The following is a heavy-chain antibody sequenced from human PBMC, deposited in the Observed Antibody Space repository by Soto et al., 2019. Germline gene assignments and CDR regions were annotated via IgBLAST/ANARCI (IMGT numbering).Heavy chain of an antibody. CDR1: GGAVSGFY. CDR3: ARSPTLYGDYDSWYFDL. J-gene: IGHJ2*01. D-gene: IGHD4-17*01. V-gene: IGHV4-59*02. CDR2: IYNTGST. Sequence: QVQLQESGPGLVKSSETLSLTCTVSGGAVSGFYWSWLRQPPGKELQWIGYIYNTGSTNYNPSLESRVIISVDTSKTQFSLKVTSVTAADTAVYYGARSPTLYGDYDSWYFDLWGRGTLVTVSS.